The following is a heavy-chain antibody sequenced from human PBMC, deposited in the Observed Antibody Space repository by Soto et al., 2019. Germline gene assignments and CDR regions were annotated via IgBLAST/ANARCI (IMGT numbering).Heavy chain of an antibody. CDR1: GFTFDDYA. J-gene: IGHJ3*02. CDR2: ISWNSGSI. V-gene: IGHV3-9*01. CDR3: AKDMGGHIVVVTAIERVHAFDI. D-gene: IGHD2-21*02. Sequence: PGGSLRLSCAASGFTFDDYAMHWVRQAPGKGLEWVSGISWNSGSIGYADSVKGRFTISRDNAKNSLYLQMNSLRAEDTALYYCAKDMGGHIVVVTAIERVHAFDIWGQGTMVTVSS.